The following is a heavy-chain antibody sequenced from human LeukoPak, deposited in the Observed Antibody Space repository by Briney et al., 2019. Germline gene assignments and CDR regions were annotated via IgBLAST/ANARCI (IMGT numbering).Heavy chain of an antibody. CDR3: ARHLSGITGYTYGRGIDY. Sequence: GGSLRLSCAASGFTFSRYNMNWVRQAPGKGLEWVSGISGSGGSTYYADSVKGRFTISRDNAKTSLYLQMNSLRAEDTAVYYCARHLSGITGYTYGRGIDYWGQGTLVTVSS. J-gene: IGHJ4*02. D-gene: IGHD5-18*01. CDR1: GFTFSRYN. V-gene: IGHV3-21*01. CDR2: ISGSGGST.